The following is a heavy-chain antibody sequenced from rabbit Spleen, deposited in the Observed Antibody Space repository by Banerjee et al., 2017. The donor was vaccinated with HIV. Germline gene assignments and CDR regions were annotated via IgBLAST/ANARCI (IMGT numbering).Heavy chain of an antibody. D-gene: IGHD8-1*01. CDR1: GFTLNTYW. CDR2: IYTGSVIT. J-gene: IGHJ6*01. CDR3: ARTAGPSDYRGGMDL. Sequence: QEQLVESGGGLFQPGGSLALTCKASGFTLNTYWMCWVRQAPGKGLEWIGCIYTGSVITYYANWAKGRFTISKTSSTTVTLQMTGLTAAGTATYFCARTAGPSDYRGGMDLWGQGTLVTVS. V-gene: IGHV1S45*01.